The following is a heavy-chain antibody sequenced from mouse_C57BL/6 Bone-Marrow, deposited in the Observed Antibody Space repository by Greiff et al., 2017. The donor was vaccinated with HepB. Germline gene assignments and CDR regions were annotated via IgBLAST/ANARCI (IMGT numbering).Heavy chain of an antibody. D-gene: IGHD1-1*01. CDR2: IDPEDGET. Sequence: VHVKQSGAELVKPGASVKLSCTASGFNIKDYYMHWVKQRTEKGLEWIGRIDPEDGETKYAPKFQGKATIIADTSSNTAYRQLSSLTSEDTAVYYCARSEYGREGFAYWGQGTLVTVSA. J-gene: IGHJ3*01. V-gene: IGHV14-2*01. CDR1: GFNIKDYY. CDR3: ARSEYGREGFAY.